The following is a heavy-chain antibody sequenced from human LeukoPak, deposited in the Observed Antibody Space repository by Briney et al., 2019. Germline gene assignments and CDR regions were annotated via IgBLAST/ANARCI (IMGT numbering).Heavy chain of an antibody. CDR2: ISSNGGST. J-gene: IGHJ4*02. CDR1: GFTFSRYA. D-gene: IGHD5-18*01. CDR3: VKDIGYSYGGGYFDS. V-gene: IGHV3-64D*06. Sequence: PGGSLRLSCSASGFTFSRYAMHWVRQAPGKGLEYVSAISSNGGSTYYADSVRGRFTISRDSSKNTLYLQLSSLRAEDTAFYYRVKDIGYSYGGGYFDSWGQGTLVTVSS.